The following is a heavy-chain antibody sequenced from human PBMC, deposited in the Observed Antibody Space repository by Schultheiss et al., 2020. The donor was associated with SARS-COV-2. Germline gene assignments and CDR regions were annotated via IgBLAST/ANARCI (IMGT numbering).Heavy chain of an antibody. CDR1: GFIFDDYA. Sequence: GGSLRLSCAASGFIFDDYAMYWVRQAPGKGLEWVSAISGSGGSTYYADSVKGRFTISRDNSKNTLYLQMNSLRAEDTAVYYCASGGIPYYYGMDVWGQGTTVTVSS. CDR3: ASGGIPYYYGMDV. V-gene: IGHV3-23*01. J-gene: IGHJ6*02. CDR2: ISGSGGST. D-gene: IGHD5-12*01.